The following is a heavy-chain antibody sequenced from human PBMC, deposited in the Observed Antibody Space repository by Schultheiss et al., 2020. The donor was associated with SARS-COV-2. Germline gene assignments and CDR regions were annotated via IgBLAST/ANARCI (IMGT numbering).Heavy chain of an antibody. Sequence: SETLSLTCTVSGGSISSGGYYWSWIRQHPGKGLEWIGYIYYSGSTYYNPSLKSRVTISVDTSKNQFSLKLSSVTAADTAVYYCARNADYYDSSGYLGYWGQGILVTVSS. CDR1: GGSISSGGYY. V-gene: IGHV4-31*03. J-gene: IGHJ4*02. CDR3: ARNADYYDSSGYLGY. CDR2: IYYSGST. D-gene: IGHD3-22*01.